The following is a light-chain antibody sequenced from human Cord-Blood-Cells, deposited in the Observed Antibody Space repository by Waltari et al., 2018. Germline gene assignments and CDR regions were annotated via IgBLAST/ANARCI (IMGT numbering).Light chain of an antibody. CDR3: SSYTSSSTLV. J-gene: IGLJ2*01. CDR1: SSDVGGYNY. V-gene: IGLV2-14*01. CDR2: DVS. Sequence: QSALTQPASVSGSPGPSITLSCPGPSSDVGGYNYVSWYQQHPGKAPKLMIYDVSNRPSGVSNRFSGSKSGNTASLTISGLQAEDEADYYCSSYTSSSTLVFGGGTKLTVL.